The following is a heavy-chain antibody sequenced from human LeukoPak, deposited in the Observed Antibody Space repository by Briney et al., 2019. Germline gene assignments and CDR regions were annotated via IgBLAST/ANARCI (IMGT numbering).Heavy chain of an antibody. V-gene: IGHV3-11*04. Sequence: GGSLRLSCAASGFTFSDYYMSWIRQAPGKGLEWVSYISSSSSTIYYADSVKGRFTISRDNAKNSLYLQMNSLRAEDTAVYYCARESDGMYYYYYYMDVWGQGTLVTVSS. CDR1: GFTFSDYY. D-gene: IGHD5-24*01. CDR2: ISSSSSTI. J-gene: IGHJ6*03. CDR3: ARESDGMYYYYYYMDV.